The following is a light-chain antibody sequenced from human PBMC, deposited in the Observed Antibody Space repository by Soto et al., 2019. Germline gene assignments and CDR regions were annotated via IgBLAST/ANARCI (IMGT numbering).Light chain of an antibody. CDR3: QQYDGSST. CDR2: GAS. Sequence: EIVLTQSPGTLSLSPGERATLSCRASQSVNNNYLAWYQQKFGQAPRLLIYGASSRATGIPDRFSGSGSGTDFTLSISRLEPEDFAVYYCQQYDGSSTFGQGTKWIS. CDR1: QSVNNNY. J-gene: IGKJ1*01. V-gene: IGKV3-20*01.